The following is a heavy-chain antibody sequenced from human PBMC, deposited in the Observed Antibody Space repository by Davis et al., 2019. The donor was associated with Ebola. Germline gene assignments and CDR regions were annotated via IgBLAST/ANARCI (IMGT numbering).Heavy chain of an antibody. Sequence: ASVKVSCKASGYTFTSYYMHWVRQAPGQALEWMGLINPSGGITSYAQKLQGRVTMTTDTSTSTAYMELRSLRSDDTAVYYCARGLGYDFWSGYHYGMDVWGQGTTVTVSS. D-gene: IGHD3-3*01. V-gene: IGHV1-46*01. J-gene: IGHJ6*02. CDR1: GYTFTSYY. CDR3: ARGLGYDFWSGYHYGMDV. CDR2: INPSGGIT.